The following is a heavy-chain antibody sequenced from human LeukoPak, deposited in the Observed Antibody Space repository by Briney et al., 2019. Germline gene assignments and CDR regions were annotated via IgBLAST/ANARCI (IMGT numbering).Heavy chain of an antibody. CDR3: ARDWVGSCGSRQFDY. J-gene: IGHJ4*02. Sequence: SETLSLTCTVSGGSISSYYWSWIRQPAGTALEWIGRIYTSGTITYNPSLKSRVTMSVDTSKNQFSLKLSSVTAADTAVYYCARDWVGSCGSRQFDYWGQGALVTVSS. CDR2: IYTSGTI. D-gene: IGHD1-26*01. V-gene: IGHV4-4*07. CDR1: GGSISSYY.